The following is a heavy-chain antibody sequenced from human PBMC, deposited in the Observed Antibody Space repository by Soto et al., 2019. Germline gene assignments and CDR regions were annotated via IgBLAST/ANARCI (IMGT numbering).Heavy chain of an antibody. Sequence: GESLKISCKGSGYSFTSYWIGWVRQMPGKGLEWMGIIYPGDSDTRYSPSFQGQVTISADKPISTAYLQWSSLKALDTAMYYCARHSPYSSSWYVDYWGQGTLVTVSS. D-gene: IGHD6-13*01. CDR1: GYSFTSYW. CDR2: IYPGDSDT. CDR3: ARHSPYSSSWYVDY. J-gene: IGHJ4*02. V-gene: IGHV5-51*01.